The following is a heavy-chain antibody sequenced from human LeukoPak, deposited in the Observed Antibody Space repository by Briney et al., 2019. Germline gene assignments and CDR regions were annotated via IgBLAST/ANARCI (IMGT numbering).Heavy chain of an antibody. CDR1: GGSISSGGYY. V-gene: IGHV4-39*07. CDR3: ARDLRKVGATYFDY. J-gene: IGHJ4*02. Sequence: PSETLSLTCTVSGGSISSGGYYWSWIRQPPGKGLEWIGEIYHSGSTNYNPSLKSRVTISVDKSKNQFSLKLSSVTAADTAVYYCARDLRKVGATYFDYWGQGTLVTVSS. CDR2: IYHSGST. D-gene: IGHD1-26*01.